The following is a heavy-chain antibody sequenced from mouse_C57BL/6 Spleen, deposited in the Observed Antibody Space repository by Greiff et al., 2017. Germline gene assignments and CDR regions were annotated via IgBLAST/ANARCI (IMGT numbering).Heavy chain of an antibody. CDR1: GFTFSSYG. J-gene: IGHJ4*01. D-gene: IGHD2-1*01. CDR3: ARPGNYGGYYYAMDY. Sequence: EVNLVESGGDLVKPGGSLKLSCAASGFTFSSYGMSWVRQTPDKRLEWVATISSGGSYTYYPDSVKGRFTISRDNAKNTLYLQMSSLKSEDTAMYYCARPGNYGGYYYAMDYWGQGTSVTVSS. CDR2: ISSGGSYT. V-gene: IGHV5-6*01.